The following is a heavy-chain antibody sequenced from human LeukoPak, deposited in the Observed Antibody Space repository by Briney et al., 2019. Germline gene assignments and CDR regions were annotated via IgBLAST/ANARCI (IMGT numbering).Heavy chain of an antibody. CDR2: IYTSGST. CDR1: GGSISSGSYY. V-gene: IGHV4-61*02. CDR3: ARAGTTVVNY. J-gene: IGHJ4*02. Sequence: PSQTLSLTCTVSGGSISSGSYYWSWIRQPAGKGLEWIGRIYTSGSTNYNPSLKSRVTISVDTSKNQFSLKLSSVTAADTAVYYCARAGTTVVNYWGQGTLVTVSS. D-gene: IGHD4-23*01.